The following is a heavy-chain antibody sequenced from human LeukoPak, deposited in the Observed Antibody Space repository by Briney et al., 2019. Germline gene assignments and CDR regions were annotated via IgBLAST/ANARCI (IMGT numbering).Heavy chain of an antibody. V-gene: IGHV4-39*07. J-gene: IGHJ4*02. Sequence: KPSETLSLTCTVSGGSISSSSYYWGWIRQPPGKGLEWIGSIYYSGSTYYNPSLKSRVTISVDTSKNQFSLKLSSVTAADTAVYYCARERGITMVRGVTYFDYWGQGTLVTVSS. CDR1: GGSISSSSYY. CDR3: ARERGITMVRGVTYFDY. CDR2: IYYSGST. D-gene: IGHD3-10*01.